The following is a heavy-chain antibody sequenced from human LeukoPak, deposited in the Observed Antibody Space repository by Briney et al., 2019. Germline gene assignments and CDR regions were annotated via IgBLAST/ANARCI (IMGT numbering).Heavy chain of an antibody. Sequence: SVKVSCKASGGTFSSYAISWVRQAPGQGLEWMGGIIPIFGTANYAQKFQGRVTITADKSTSTAYMELSSLRSEDTAVYYCARMGGPMVRGVNNWFDPWGQGTLVTVSS. CDR3: ARMGGPMVRGVNNWFDP. J-gene: IGHJ5*02. CDR1: GGTFSSYA. D-gene: IGHD3-10*01. V-gene: IGHV1-69*06. CDR2: IIPIFGTA.